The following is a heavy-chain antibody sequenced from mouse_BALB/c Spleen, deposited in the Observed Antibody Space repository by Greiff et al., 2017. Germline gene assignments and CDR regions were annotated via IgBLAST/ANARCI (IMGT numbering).Heavy chain of an antibody. J-gene: IGHJ1*01. Sequence: EVKLLESGPGLVKPSQSLSLTCSVTGYSITSGYYWNWIRQFPGNKLEWMGYISYDGSNNYNPSLKNRISITRDTAKNQFFLKLNSVTTEDTATYYCAREGTGNYWYFDVWGAGTTVTVSS. CDR2: ISYDGSN. D-gene: IGHD2-1*01. V-gene: IGHV3-6*02. CDR1: GYSITSGYY. CDR3: AREGTGNYWYFDV.